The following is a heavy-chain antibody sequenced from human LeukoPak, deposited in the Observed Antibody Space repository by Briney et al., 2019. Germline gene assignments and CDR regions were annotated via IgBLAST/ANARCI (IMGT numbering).Heavy chain of an antibody. CDR2: ISWNSGNI. J-gene: IGHJ4*02. D-gene: IGHD6-13*01. Sequence: PGGSLRLSCAASGFTFDDYAMHWVRQAPGKGLEWVSGISWNSGNIGYADSVKGRFTISRDNAKNSLCLQMNSLRAEDTALYYCAKGVTAAGTNYFDYWGQGTLLTVSS. V-gene: IGHV3-9*01. CDR1: GFTFDDYA. CDR3: AKGVTAAGTNYFDY.